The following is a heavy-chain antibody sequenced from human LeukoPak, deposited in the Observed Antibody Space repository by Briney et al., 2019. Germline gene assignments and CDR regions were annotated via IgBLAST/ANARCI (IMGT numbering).Heavy chain of an antibody. Sequence: GGSLRLSCAASGFTFSSYAMSWVRQAPGKGLEWVSDISGIGGSTYYADSVKGRFTISRDNSKNTLYLQMNSLRAEDTAVYYGAKATMVRGPSDYWGRGTLVTVSS. CDR3: AKATMVRGPSDY. CDR2: ISGIGGST. J-gene: IGHJ4*02. V-gene: IGHV3-23*01. D-gene: IGHD3-10*01. CDR1: GFTFSSYA.